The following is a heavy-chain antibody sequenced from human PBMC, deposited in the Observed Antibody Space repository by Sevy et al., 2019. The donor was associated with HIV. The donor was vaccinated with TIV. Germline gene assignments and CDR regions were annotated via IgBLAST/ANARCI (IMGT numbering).Heavy chain of an antibody. CDR1: GFTFSDYY. V-gene: IGHV3-11*01. D-gene: IGHD3-22*01. CDR3: ARENTMIEEPGWFDP. J-gene: IGHJ5*02. Sequence: GGSLRLSCAASGFTFSDYYMSWIRQAPGKGLEWVSYISRSGSTINYADSVKDRFTISRDNAKNSLYLHINSLRAEDSAVYYCARENTMIEEPGWFDPWGQGTLVTVSS. CDR2: ISRSGSTI.